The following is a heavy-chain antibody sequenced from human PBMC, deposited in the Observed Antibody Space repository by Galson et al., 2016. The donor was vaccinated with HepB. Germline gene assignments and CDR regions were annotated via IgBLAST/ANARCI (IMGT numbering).Heavy chain of an antibody. CDR3: ATLNLGSSWYIPN. V-gene: IGHV3-7*01. D-gene: IGHD6-13*01. CDR1: GFAFTDYW. J-gene: IGHJ4*02. CDR2: INEEGSKF. Sequence: SLRLSCAASGFAFTDYWMSWVRLAPGKGLEWVANINEEGSKFSAVASVEGRFTVSRDNAKNAVYLHMNSLRAEDTAMYYCATLNLGSSWYIPNWGQGTLVTVSS.